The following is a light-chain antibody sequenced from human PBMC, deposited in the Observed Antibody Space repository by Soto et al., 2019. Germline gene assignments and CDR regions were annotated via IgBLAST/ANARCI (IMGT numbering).Light chain of an antibody. CDR3: QQYGYSPIT. CDR2: DAS. J-gene: IGKJ5*01. V-gene: IGKV3D-15*01. CDR1: QSVNSN. Sequence: EIVMTQSPATLSVSPGERATITCRASQSVNSNLAWYQQKPGRAPRLLIYDASNRATGIPARFSGGGSGTDFTLTIIRLEPEDFVVYYCQQYGYSPITFGQGTRLEIK.